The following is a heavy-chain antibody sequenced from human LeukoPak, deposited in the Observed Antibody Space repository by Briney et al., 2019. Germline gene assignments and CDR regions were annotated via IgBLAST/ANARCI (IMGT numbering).Heavy chain of an antibody. D-gene: IGHD6-13*01. CDR1: GFTFSSYS. Sequence: GGSLRLSCAASGFTFSSYSMNWVRQAPGKGLEWVSSISSSSSYIYYADSVKGRFTISRDNAKNSLYLQMNSLRAEDTAVYYCARGRNSPSSWYSGKNYFDYWGQGTLVTVSS. J-gene: IGHJ4*02. CDR2: ISSSSSYI. CDR3: ARGRNSPSSWYSGKNYFDY. V-gene: IGHV3-21*01.